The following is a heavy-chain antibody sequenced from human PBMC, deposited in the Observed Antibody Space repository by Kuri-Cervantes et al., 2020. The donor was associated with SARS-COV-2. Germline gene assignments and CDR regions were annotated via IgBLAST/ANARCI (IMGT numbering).Heavy chain of an antibody. Sequence: GESLKISCVASGFAFSSLTMHWVRQAPGKGLEGVALITKDASQIYYADSVKGRFNISRDHSKNTVSLQMDSLRAEDTAVYYCAREVPYSDDAFDLWGQGTMVTVSS. J-gene: IGHJ3*01. V-gene: IGHV3-30*14. CDR2: ITKDASQI. CDR3: AREVPYSDDAFDL. CDR1: GFAFSSLT. D-gene: IGHD5-18*01.